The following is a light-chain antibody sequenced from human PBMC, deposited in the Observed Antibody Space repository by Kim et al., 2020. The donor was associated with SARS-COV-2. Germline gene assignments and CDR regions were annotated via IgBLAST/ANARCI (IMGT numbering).Light chain of an antibody. CDR1: SSDVGGYNY. CDR2: DVS. J-gene: IGLJ1*01. Sequence: GQSGTIPCTGTSSDVGGYNYVSWYQQHPGKAPKLMIYDVSKRPSGVPDRFSGSKSGNTASLTISGLQAEDEADYYCCSYAGSYTYVFGTGTKVTVL. V-gene: IGLV2-11*01. CDR3: CSYAGSYTYV.